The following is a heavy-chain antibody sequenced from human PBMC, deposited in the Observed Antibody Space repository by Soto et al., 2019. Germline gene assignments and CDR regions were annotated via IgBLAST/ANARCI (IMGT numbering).Heavy chain of an antibody. J-gene: IGHJ6*02. Sequence: GGSLRLSCAASGFTFSSYSMNWVRQAPGKGLEWVSSISSSSSYIYYADSVKGRFTISRDNAKNSLYLQMNSLRAEDTAVYYCARDLEGATYGLRGYYGMDVWGQGTTVTVSS. CDR2: ISSSSSYI. D-gene: IGHD1-26*01. CDR1: GFTFSSYS. V-gene: IGHV3-21*01. CDR3: ARDLEGATYGLRGYYGMDV.